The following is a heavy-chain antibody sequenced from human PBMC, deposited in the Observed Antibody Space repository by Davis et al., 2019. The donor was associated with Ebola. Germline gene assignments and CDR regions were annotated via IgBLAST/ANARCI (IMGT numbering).Heavy chain of an antibody. CDR3: AKDVYFCSGGSCLLIPSDAFDI. CDR2: INSDGSST. J-gene: IGHJ3*02. V-gene: IGHV3-74*01. D-gene: IGHD2-15*01. Sequence: PGGSLRLSCAASGFTFSGYWMHWVRQAPGKGLVWVSRINSDGSSTTYAGSVKGRFTISRDNARNTLHLQMNSLRAEDTAVYYCAKDVYFCSGGSCLLIPSDAFDIWGQGTMVTVSS. CDR1: GFTFSGYW.